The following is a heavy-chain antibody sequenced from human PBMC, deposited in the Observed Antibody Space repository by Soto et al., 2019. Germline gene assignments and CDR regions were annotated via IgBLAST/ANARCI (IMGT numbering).Heavy chain of an antibody. Sequence: QVQLVQSGAEVKKPGASVKVSCKTSGYDFFKYNMHWVRQAPGQGLEWMGVINPNSGYTRHAQKFKGRVIMTRDTSSKIVYMELSGLTSADTAMYYCTRADSDVVILPDVRPLFDLWGQGALVTVSS. V-gene: IGHV1-46*01. J-gene: IGHJ4*02. CDR1: GYDFFKYN. CDR3: TRADSDVVILPDVRPLFDL. CDR2: INPNSGYT. D-gene: IGHD2-21*02.